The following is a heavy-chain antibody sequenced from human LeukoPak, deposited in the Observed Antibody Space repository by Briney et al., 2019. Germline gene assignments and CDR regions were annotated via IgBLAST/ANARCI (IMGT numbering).Heavy chain of an antibody. CDR1: GLTFSSYA. J-gene: IGHJ4*02. CDR2: ISGSGGST. Sequence: GGSLRLSCAASGLTFSSYAMSWVRQAPGKGLEWVSAISGSGGSTYYADSVKGRFTISRDNSKNTLYLQMNSLRAEDTAVYYCARVAPLFYSSSWYWDYWGQGTLVTVSS. V-gene: IGHV3-23*01. CDR3: ARVAPLFYSSSWYWDY. D-gene: IGHD6-13*01.